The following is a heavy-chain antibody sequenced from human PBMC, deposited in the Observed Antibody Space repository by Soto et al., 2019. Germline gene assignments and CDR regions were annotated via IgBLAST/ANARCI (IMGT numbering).Heavy chain of an antibody. J-gene: IGHJ4*02. Sequence: PSETLSLTCTVSGGSISSYYWSWIRQPPGKGLEWIGYIYYSGSTNYNPSLKSRVTISVDTSKNQFSLKLSSVTAADTAVYYCATLDGFGELSYFDYWGQGTLVTVSS. V-gene: IGHV4-59*08. CDR2: IYYSGST. CDR3: ATLDGFGELSYFDY. CDR1: GGSISSYY. D-gene: IGHD3-10*01.